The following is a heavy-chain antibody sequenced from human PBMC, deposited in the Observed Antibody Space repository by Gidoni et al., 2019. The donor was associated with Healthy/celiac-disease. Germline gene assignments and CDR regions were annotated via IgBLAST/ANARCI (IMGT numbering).Heavy chain of an antibody. J-gene: IGHJ5*02. D-gene: IGHD4-17*01. CDR2: IIPIFSTA. Sequence: QVQLVQSVAEVKKPGSSVKVPCNASGGTFSSQAIRVVRQAPGQGIEWMGGIIPIFSTANYAQTCQGRVTITADESTSTAYMELSSLRAEDTAVYYCARGPGVGAYCDYGRFVDPGVQGTLVTVSS. V-gene: IGHV1-69*01. CDR1: GGTFSSQA. CDR3: ARGPGVGAYCDYGRFVDP.